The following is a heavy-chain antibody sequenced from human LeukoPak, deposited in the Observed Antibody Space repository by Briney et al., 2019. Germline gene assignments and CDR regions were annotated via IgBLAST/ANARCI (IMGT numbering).Heavy chain of an antibody. J-gene: IGHJ5*02. CDR1: GGSISTGGYY. Sequence: SETLSLTCSVSGGSISTGGYYWSWIRQPPGKGLEWIGYIYTSGSTNYNPSLKSRVTISVDTSKNQFSLKLSSVTAADTAVYYCARHGDCSSTSCYDINSWFDPWGQGTLVTVSS. D-gene: IGHD2-2*03. CDR2: IYTSGST. V-gene: IGHV4-61*08. CDR3: ARHGDCSSTSCYDINSWFDP.